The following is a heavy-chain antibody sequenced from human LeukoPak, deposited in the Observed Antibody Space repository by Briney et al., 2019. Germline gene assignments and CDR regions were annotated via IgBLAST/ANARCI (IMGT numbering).Heavy chain of an antibody. D-gene: IGHD3-16*01. CDR2: VIYSGPT. V-gene: IGHV4-59*01. Sequence: PSETLSLTCTVSGDSIDSYYWSWIRQPPGEGLQWIGYVIYSGPTNYNPSLKSRVIISVDTSKNQFSLKLSSVTAADTAVYYCARALPPHYDYVWGSQPYYFDYWGQGTLVTVSS. J-gene: IGHJ4*02. CDR3: ARALPPHYDYVWGSQPYYFDY. CDR1: GDSIDSYY.